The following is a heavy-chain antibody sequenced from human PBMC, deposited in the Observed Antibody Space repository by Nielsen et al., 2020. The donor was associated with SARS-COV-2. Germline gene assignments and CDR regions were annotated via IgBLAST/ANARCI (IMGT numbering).Heavy chain of an antibody. CDR2: FDPEDGET. Sequence: ASVKVSCKVSGYTLTELSMHWVRQAPGKGLEWMGGFDPEDGETIYAQKFQGRVTMTEDTSTDTAYMELSSLGSEDTAVYYCATSSPMNSSPWFDPWGQGTLVTVSS. J-gene: IGHJ5*02. CDR3: ATSSPMNSSPWFDP. V-gene: IGHV1-24*01. D-gene: IGHD3-22*01. CDR1: GYTLTELS.